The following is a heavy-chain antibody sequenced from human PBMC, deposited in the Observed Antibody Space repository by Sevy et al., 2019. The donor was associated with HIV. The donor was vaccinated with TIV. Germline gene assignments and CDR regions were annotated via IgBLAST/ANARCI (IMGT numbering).Heavy chain of an antibody. J-gene: IGHJ3*02. CDR1: GFSVSDTY. V-gene: IGHV3-53*01. Sequence: GESLKISCAASGFSVSDTYMSWVRQAPGKGLEWVPVIYSGDKTYHADSVKGRFTISRDSSKNTIYLQLNSLRTEDTAVYYCARLNVYYYDDDGYYTTGNAFDIWGQGTMVTVSS. D-gene: IGHD3-22*01. CDR2: IYSGDKT. CDR3: ARLNVYYYDDDGYYTTGNAFDI.